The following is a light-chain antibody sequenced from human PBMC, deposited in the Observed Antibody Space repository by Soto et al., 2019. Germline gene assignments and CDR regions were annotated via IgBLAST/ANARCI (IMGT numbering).Light chain of an antibody. CDR3: QTWSTDIRV. J-gene: IGLJ3*02. CDR1: SGHNSYA. Sequence: QSVLTQSPSASASLGASVKLTCTLSSGHNSYAIAWHQQQPEKGPRYLMKVNSDGSHSKGDGIPDRFSGSSSGAERYLTIPTPQSGDEADYYCQTWSTDIRVFGGGTKLTVL. V-gene: IGLV4-69*01. CDR2: VNSDGSH.